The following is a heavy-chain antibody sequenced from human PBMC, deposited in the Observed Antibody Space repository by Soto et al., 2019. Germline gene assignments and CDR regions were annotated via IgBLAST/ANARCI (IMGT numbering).Heavy chain of an antibody. V-gene: IGHV1-18*01. CDR3: EPALSFVIPGSPNYFYYRLNV. CDR1: GYTFSSYG. D-gene: IGHD3-10*01. Sequence: ASVKVSCKASGYTFSSYGINWVRQAPGQGLEWLGWVSPYDGYTNYAQILQGRVSMTTDTSTKTAYMEVRSLRSDDKAVYYCEPALSFVIPGSPNYFYYRLNVWGQRSTVTASS. J-gene: IGHJ6*02. CDR2: VSPYDGYT.